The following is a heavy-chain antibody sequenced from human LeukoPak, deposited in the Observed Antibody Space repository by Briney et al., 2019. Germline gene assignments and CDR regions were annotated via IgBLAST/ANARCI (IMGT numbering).Heavy chain of an antibody. Sequence: PSETLSLTCSVTGVSISSGGYSWNWFRQHPGKGLEWIGYIYYSGSTYYNPSLKSRVTISVDTSKNQFSLKLSSVTAADTAVYYCARDARYDSSGYYYILGAFDIWGQGTMVTVSS. J-gene: IGHJ3*02. CDR2: IYYSGST. D-gene: IGHD3-22*01. CDR3: ARDARYDSSGYYYILGAFDI. V-gene: IGHV4-31*03. CDR1: GVSISSGGYS.